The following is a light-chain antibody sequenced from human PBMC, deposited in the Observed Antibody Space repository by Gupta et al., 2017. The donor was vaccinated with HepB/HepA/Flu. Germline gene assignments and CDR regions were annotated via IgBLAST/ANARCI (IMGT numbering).Light chain of an antibody. CDR2: LGS. Sequence: IVMNQSPLSLPVTPGEPASIPCRSSQSLLHSNGYNYLDWYLQKPGQSPQLLIYLGSNRASGVPDRFSGSGSGTDFTLKISRVEAEDVGVYYCMQALQSPPTFGQGTKVEIK. CDR3: MQALQSPPT. CDR1: QSLLHSNGYNY. J-gene: IGKJ1*01. V-gene: IGKV2-28*01.